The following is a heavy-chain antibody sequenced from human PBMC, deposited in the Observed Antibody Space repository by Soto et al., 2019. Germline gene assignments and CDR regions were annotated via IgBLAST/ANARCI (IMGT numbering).Heavy chain of an antibody. CDR2: IYPDDSDT. CDR1: GYSFTNYW. CDR3: ARQGEYNYGSNDY. Sequence: RGESLKISCKGSGYSFTNYWIGWVRQMPGKGLEWMGIIYPDDSDTRYSPSFQGQVTFSADKSISTAYLQWSSLKASDTAMYYCARQGEYNYGSNDYWGQGTLVTVSS. D-gene: IGHD5-18*01. J-gene: IGHJ4*02. V-gene: IGHV5-51*01.